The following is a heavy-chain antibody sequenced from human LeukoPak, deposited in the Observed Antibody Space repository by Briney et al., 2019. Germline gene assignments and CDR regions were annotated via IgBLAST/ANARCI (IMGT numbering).Heavy chain of an antibody. CDR2: IYYSGST. D-gene: IGHD3-3*01. CDR1: GGSISSSGYY. CDR3: ARHPICGRGMDV. Sequence: SETLSLTCTVSGGSISSSGYYWGCIRQPPGKGQERIGTIYYSGSTYYNPSLNSRVTISVDTSKNQFSLKLSSVTAADTAVYYCARHPICGRGMDVWGQGTTVPVSS. J-gene: IGHJ6*02. V-gene: IGHV4-39*01.